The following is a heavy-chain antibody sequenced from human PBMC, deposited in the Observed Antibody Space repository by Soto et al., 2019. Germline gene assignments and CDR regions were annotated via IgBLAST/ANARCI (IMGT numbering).Heavy chain of an antibody. V-gene: IGHV3-23*01. CDR3: VKDWSGDKCPCMDV. Sequence: EAQLSESGGDSVQPGGSLRLSCGASGFTFSTHAMSWVRRFPGKRLQWASAISGSGDRTYYADSVKGRFTISRDNSRNMLYLQMNSLSADDTAIYYCVKDWSGDKCPCMDVWGPGTMVTVSS. J-gene: IGHJ6*02. CDR2: ISGSGDRT. CDR1: GFTFSTHA. D-gene: IGHD3-3*01.